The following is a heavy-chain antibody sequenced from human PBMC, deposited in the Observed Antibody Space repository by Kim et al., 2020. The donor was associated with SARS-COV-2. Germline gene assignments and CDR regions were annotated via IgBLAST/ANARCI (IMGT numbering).Heavy chain of an antibody. CDR3: ATEYSSSSAFDF. CDR2: IWNDGRNK. Sequence: GGSLRLSCAASGFTVSTNGMHWVRQPPGRGLEWVAVIWNDGRNKYHTDSVKGRFTISRDNSKNTLYLQMNRLRAEDTAVYYCATEYSSSSAFDFWGQGSLVTVSS. V-gene: IGHV3-33*01. CDR1: GFTVSTNG. D-gene: IGHD6-6*01. J-gene: IGHJ4*02.